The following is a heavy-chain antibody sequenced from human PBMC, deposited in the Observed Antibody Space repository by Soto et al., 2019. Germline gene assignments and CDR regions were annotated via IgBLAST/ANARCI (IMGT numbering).Heavy chain of an antibody. D-gene: IGHD7-27*01. J-gene: IGHJ4*02. Sequence: SGPTLVNPTQTLTLTCTFSGFSLSTSGVGVGWIRQPPGKALEWLAVIYWDDDKRYSPSLKSRLTITKDTSKNQVVLTMTNMDPVDTATYYCAHSLIPNWGSRGAFDYWGQGTLVTVSS. CDR2: IYWDDDK. CDR3: AHSLIPNWGSRGAFDY. CDR1: GFSLSTSGVG. V-gene: IGHV2-5*02.